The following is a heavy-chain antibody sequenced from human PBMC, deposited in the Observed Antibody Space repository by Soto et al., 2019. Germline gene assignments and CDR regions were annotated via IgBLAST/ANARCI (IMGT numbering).Heavy chain of an antibody. D-gene: IGHD3-10*01. Sequence: EFQVMQSGGGFVQPGGSLRLACAASGFPFSAPDMSWVRQAPGKGLEWVSTIDGGGETTYYADSVRGRFTISRDNSKNTVYLQMAGLGVDDTAFYYCAKTSGWFNTWGQGDLVIVSS. CDR2: IDGGGETT. V-gene: IGHV3-23*01. CDR1: GFPFSAPD. J-gene: IGHJ5*02. CDR3: AKTSGWFNT.